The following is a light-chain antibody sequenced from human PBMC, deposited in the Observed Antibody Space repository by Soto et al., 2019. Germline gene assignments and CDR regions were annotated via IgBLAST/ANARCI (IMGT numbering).Light chain of an antibody. V-gene: IGKV3-15*01. J-gene: IGKJ5*01. CDR1: QSVSSN. Sequence: EIVMTQSPATLSVSPGERATLSCRASQSVSSNLVWYQQKPGQAPRLLIYGASTRATGIPARFSGSGSGTEFTLTISSLQSEDFAVYYCQQYYDWPITFGQGTRLDIK. CDR2: GAS. CDR3: QQYYDWPIT.